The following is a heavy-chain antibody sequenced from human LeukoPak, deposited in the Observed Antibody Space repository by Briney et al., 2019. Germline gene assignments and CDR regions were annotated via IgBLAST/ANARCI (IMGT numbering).Heavy chain of an antibody. V-gene: IGHV4-59*01. CDR1: GGSISSYY. CDR2: IYYSGST. J-gene: IGHJ4*02. D-gene: IGHD3-22*01. Sequence: SETVSLTCTVSGGSISSYYWSWIRQPPGKGLEWIGYIYYSGSTNYNPSLKSRVTISVDTSKNQFSLKLSSVTAADTAVYYCARSAYYYDSSGYYANDYWGQGTLVTVSS. CDR3: ARSAYYYDSSGYYANDY.